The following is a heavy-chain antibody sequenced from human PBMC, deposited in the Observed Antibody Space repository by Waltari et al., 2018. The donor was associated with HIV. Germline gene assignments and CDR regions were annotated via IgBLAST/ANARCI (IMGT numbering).Heavy chain of an antibody. J-gene: IGHJ1*01. D-gene: IGHD3-9*01. CDR3: ARQHAYTSDWFSQASFFNY. Sequence: LQLKAAGPGLVKPSDTLSHTSAVPGASMRSQTYYWAWIRQSPREPLDWIATIYYTGDTYFVPSLKNRTSISVDSSKNLLSLSLASVTAADTAIYYCARQHAYTSDWFSQASFFNYWGPGTLVTVSS. CDR2: IYYTGDT. CDR1: GASMRSQTYY. V-gene: IGHV4-39*01.